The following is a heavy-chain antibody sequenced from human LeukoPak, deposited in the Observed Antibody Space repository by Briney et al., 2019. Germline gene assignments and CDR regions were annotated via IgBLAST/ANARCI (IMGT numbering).Heavy chain of an antibody. CDR3: ARGAGIYGDEFDY. D-gene: IGHD4-17*01. J-gene: IGHJ4*02. V-gene: IGHV4-59*08. CDR1: GGSFSGYY. Sequence: SETLSLTCAVYGGSFSGYYWSWIRQPPGKGLEWIGYIYYSGSTNYNPSLKSRVTISVDTSKNQFSLKLSSVTAADTAVYYCARGAGIYGDEFDYWGQGTLVTVSS. CDR2: IYYSGST.